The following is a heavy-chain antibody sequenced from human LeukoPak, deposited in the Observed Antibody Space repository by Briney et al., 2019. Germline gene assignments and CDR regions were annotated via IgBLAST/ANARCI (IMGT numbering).Heavy chain of an antibody. D-gene: IGHD6-19*01. Sequence: GGSLRLSCSASGFTFSSYAMHWVRQAPGKGLEYVSAISSNGGSTYYADSVKGRFTIPRDNSKNTLYLQMSSLRAEDTAVYYCVKGGYSCGWHTRVGMDVWGKGPRSPSPQ. J-gene: IGHJ6*04. CDR2: ISSNGGST. CDR3: VKGGYSCGWHTRVGMDV. V-gene: IGHV3-64D*06. CDR1: GFTFSSYA.